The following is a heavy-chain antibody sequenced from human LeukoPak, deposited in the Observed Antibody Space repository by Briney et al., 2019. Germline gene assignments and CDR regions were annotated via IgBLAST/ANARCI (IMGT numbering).Heavy chain of an antibody. J-gene: IGHJ5*02. CDR3: ARDPGAPYSGYDVGYWFDP. CDR2: IYYSGST. D-gene: IGHD5-12*01. CDR1: GGSISSYY. V-gene: IGHV4-59*01. Sequence: SENLSLTCTVSGGSISSYYWSWIRQPPGKGLEWIGYIYYSGSTNYNPSLKSRVTISVDTSKNQFSLKLSSVTAADTAVYYCARDPGAPYSGYDVGYWFDPWGQGTLVTVSS.